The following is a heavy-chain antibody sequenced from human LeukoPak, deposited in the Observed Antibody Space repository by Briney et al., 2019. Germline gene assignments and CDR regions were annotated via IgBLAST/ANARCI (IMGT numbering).Heavy chain of an antibody. D-gene: IGHD1-26*01. V-gene: IGHV3-53*01. CDR1: GFIVSGKY. CDR3: AKDRELVGATPSNFDY. J-gene: IGHJ4*02. CDR2: LYSGGYI. Sequence: PGGSLGLSCAASGFIVSGKYMNWVRQAPAKGLEWVSLLYSGGYINYADSVKGRFTISRHNSKNTLYLQMNSLRAEDTAIYYCAKDRELVGATPSNFDYWGQGTLVTVSS.